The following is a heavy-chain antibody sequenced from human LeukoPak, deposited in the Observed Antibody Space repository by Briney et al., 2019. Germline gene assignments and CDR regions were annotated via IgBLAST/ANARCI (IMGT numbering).Heavy chain of an antibody. V-gene: IGHV3-7*01. CDR1: GFTFSSYW. Sequence: GGSLRLSCVASGFTFSSYWMSWVRQAPGKGLEWVANIKQDGSEKYYVDSVKGRFTISRDNAKNSLYLQMNSLRAEDTAVYYCARSSAGSWYVWFDYWGQGTLATVSS. CDR2: IKQDGSEK. J-gene: IGHJ4*02. CDR3: ARSSAGSWYVWFDY. D-gene: IGHD6-13*01.